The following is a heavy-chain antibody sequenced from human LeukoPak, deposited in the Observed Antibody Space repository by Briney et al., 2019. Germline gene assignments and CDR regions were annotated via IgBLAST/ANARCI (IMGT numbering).Heavy chain of an antibody. D-gene: IGHD3-16*01. J-gene: IGHJ4*02. CDR1: GFSLTELS. V-gene: IGHV1-24*01. CDR3: ARGSRPPLNYFDF. CDR2: FDPEETET. Sequence: GASVKVSCKVSGFSLTELSMHWVRHTPEKGLEWLGGFDPEETETIYAQEFQGRFTMTDDTSTHTAYMELSRLRSEDTAVYYCARGSRPPLNYFDFWGQGTLVTVS.